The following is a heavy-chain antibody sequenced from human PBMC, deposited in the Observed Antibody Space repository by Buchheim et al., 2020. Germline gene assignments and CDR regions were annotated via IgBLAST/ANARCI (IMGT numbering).Heavy chain of an antibody. Sequence: QVQLVESGGGVVQPGRSLRLSCAASGFTFSSYGMHWVRQAPGKGLEWVAVISYDGSNKYYADSVKGRFTISRDNSKNTLYLQMNSLRAEDTAVYYCAKDSGYSYELYFDYWGQGTL. CDR2: ISYDGSNK. J-gene: IGHJ4*02. V-gene: IGHV3-30*18. CDR3: AKDSGYSYELYFDY. CDR1: GFTFSSYG. D-gene: IGHD5-18*01.